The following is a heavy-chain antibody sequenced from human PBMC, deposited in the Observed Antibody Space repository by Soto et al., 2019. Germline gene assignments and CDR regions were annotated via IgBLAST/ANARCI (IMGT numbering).Heavy chain of an antibody. D-gene: IGHD2-2*01. V-gene: IGHV1-3*01. CDR3: ARSLGYQLPYYYYYGMDV. CDR1: GYTFTSYA. Sequence: GASVKVSCKASGYTFTSYAMNWVRQAPGQRLEWMGWINAGNGNTKYSQKFQGRVTITRDTSASTAYMELSSLRSDDTAVYYCARSLGYQLPYYYYYGMDVWGQGTTVTVSS. CDR2: INAGNGNT. J-gene: IGHJ6*02.